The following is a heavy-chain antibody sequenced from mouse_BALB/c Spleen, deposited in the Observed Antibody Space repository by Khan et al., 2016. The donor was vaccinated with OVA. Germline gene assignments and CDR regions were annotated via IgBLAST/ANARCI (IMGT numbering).Heavy chain of an antibody. D-gene: IGHD1-1*01. CDR3: AIWGLRWDFDY. CDR2: INPSTGYT. CDR1: GYTFINYW. V-gene: IGHV1-7*01. Sequence: QIQLVQSGAELAKPGASVKMSCKASGYTFINYWILWVKQRPGQGLEWIGYINPSTGYTEYNQNFKDKATLTADKSSSTAYMQLSSLTSEDSAVYYCAIWGLRWDFDYWGQGTTLTVSS. J-gene: IGHJ2*01.